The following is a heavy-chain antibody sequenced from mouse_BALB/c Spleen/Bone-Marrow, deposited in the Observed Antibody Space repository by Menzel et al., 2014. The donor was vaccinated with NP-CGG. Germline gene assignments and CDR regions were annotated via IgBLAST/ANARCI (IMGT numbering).Heavy chain of an antibody. D-gene: IGHD2-10*01. V-gene: IGHV1-9*01. Sequence: VHLVESGAELMKPGASVKISCKATGYTFSSYWIEWVKQRPGHGLEWIGEILPGGGSTNYNEKFKGKATFTADTSSNTAYMQLSSLTSEDSAVYYCARGAYYGNYFDYWGQGTTLTVSS. J-gene: IGHJ2*01. CDR2: ILPGGGST. CDR3: ARGAYYGNYFDY. CDR1: GYTFSSYW.